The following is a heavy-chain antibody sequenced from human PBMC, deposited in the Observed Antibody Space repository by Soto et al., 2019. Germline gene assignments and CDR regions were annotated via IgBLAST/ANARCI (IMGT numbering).Heavy chain of an antibody. CDR2: INPNSGGT. V-gene: IGHV1-2*04. J-gene: IGHJ6*02. CDR1: GYTFTGYY. D-gene: IGHD5-18*01. CDR3: ARDLVRIQLSSFGMDV. Sequence: GASVKVSCKASGYTFTGYYMHWVRQAPGQGLEWMGWINPNSGGTNYAQKFQGWVTMTRDTSISTAYMELSRLRSDDTAVYYCARDLVRIQLSSFGMDVWGQGTTVTVSS.